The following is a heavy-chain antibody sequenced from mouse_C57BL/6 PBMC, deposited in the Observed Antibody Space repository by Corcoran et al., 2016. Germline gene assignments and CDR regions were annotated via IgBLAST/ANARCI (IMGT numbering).Heavy chain of an antibody. D-gene: IGHD3-2*02. CDR3: ARESSGQDYFDY. V-gene: IGHV9-3*01. CDR1: GYTFTTYG. Sequence: QIQLVQSGPELKKPGETVKISCKASGYTFTTYGMSWVKQAPGKGLKWMGWINTYSGVPTYADDFKGRFAFSLETSASTAYLQINNLKNEDTATYFCARESSGQDYFDYWGQGTTLTVSS. J-gene: IGHJ2*01. CDR2: INTYSGVP.